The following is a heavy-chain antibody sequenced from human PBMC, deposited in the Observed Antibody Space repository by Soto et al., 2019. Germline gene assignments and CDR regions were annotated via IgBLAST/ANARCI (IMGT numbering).Heavy chain of an antibody. CDR1: GGSVSSGSYY. CDR2: MYYSGSN. Sequence: QVQLQESGPGLVKPSETLSLTCTVSGGSVSSGSYYWSWIRQPPGKGLEWIGYMYYSGSNNYNPSLKSRLTISGDRSNSPFSLKLSTGPAADAAVYYCAREDYYDRRDWGPGALVTVSS. CDR3: AREDYYDRRD. D-gene: IGHD3-22*01. J-gene: IGHJ1*01. V-gene: IGHV4-61*01.